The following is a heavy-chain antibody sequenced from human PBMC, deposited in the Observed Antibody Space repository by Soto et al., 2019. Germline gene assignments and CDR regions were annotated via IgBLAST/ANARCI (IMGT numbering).Heavy chain of an antibody. CDR3: AKDFFYGSGSYLAYDY. V-gene: IGHV3-23*01. CDR2: ISASGGTS. J-gene: IGHJ4*02. CDR1: GYTFRDYA. Sequence: EVHLLESGGGLTQAGGSLRLSCAASGYTFRDYAMHWVRQAPGKGLEWVSSISASGGTSYHADSVKGRFTISRDNSENTLSLQMNSLIVDDTAIYFCAKDFFYGSGSYLAYDYWGQGTLVSVSS. D-gene: IGHD3-10*01.